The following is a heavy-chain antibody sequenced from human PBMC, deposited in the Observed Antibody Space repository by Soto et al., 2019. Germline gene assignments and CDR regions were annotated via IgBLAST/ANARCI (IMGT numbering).Heavy chain of an antibody. CDR2: INHLETT. V-gene: IGHV4-30-2*01. Sequence: QLQLHESGSGLVKPSQTLSLTCTVSGASITFGGYSWSWIPQTPGKGLEWIGYINHLETTFYNPSCASRLTLSIDRAKNQFSLKLHSMSAADRAVYFCARGGGSDSFDYWGQGILVTVSS. CDR1: GASITFGGYS. D-gene: IGHD1-26*01. J-gene: IGHJ4*02. CDR3: ARGGGSDSFDY.